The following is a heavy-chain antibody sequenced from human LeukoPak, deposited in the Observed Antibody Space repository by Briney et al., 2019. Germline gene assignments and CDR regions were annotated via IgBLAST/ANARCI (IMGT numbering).Heavy chain of an antibody. J-gene: IGHJ5*02. CDR1: GGTFSSYA. Sequence: GASVTVSCKASGGTFSSYAISWVRQAPGQGLEWMGGIIPIFGTANYAQKFQGRVTITTDESTSTAYMELSSLRSEDTAVYYCARGRVDEQCGAGSCYHLDPWGQGILVTVSS. CDR2: IIPIFGTA. CDR3: ARGRVDEQCGAGSCYHLDP. D-gene: IGHD2-15*01. V-gene: IGHV1-69*05.